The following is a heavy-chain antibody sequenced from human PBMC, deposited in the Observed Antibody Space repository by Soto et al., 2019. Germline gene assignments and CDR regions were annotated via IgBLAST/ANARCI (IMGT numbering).Heavy chain of an antibody. CDR1: GFTFSSYW. J-gene: IGHJ4*02. Sequence: EVQLVESGGGLVQPGGSLRLSCAASGFTFSSYWMNWVRQAPGKGLEWVANIKPDGSEKYYEDSVKGRFTISRDNAKNARYLKMNGLRAEDTAVYYCAREKRGGGSWDYWGQGTLVTVSS. CDR3: AREKRGGGSWDY. D-gene: IGHD6-13*01. CDR2: IKPDGSEK. V-gene: IGHV3-7*05.